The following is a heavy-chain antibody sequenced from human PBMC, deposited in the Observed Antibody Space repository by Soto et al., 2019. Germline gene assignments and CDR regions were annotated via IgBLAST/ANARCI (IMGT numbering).Heavy chain of an antibody. Sequence: QGQLVQSGPEVKKPGASVKVSCKTSGYTFSRYGISWVRQAPGQGLEWMGWISGYNGDTNYAQKVQGRVTVTIDTSTYTLYMDLTTLTSDDTAIYYCAKNGQPPYYFYGMDVWGQGTTGNVAS. CDR3: AKNGQPPYYFYGMDV. J-gene: IGHJ6*02. CDR1: GYTFSRYG. D-gene: IGHD2-8*01. CDR2: ISGYNGDT. V-gene: IGHV1-18*01.